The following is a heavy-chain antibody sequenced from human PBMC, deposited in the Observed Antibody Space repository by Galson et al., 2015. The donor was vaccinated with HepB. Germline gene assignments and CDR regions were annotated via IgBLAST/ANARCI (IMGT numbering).Heavy chain of an antibody. CDR1: GYTFTGYY. V-gene: IGHV1-2*02. CDR2: IKPDSGGT. Sequence: SVKVSCKASGYTFTGYYMHWVRQAPGRGLEWMGWIKPDSGGTNSAQKFQGRVTMTRDTSISTAYMELSRLRSDDTAIYYCARDMKGATTFDYWGQGTLVTVSS. CDR3: ARDMKGATTFDY. J-gene: IGHJ4*02. D-gene: IGHD1-26*01.